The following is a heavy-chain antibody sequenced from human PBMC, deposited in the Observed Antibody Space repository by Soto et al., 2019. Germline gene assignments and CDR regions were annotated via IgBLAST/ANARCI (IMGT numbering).Heavy chain of an antibody. CDR1: GDSISSYY. D-gene: IGHD3-22*01. CDR3: ARHEAEYYYDSSGYYLDS. CDR2: IYYSGST. Sequence: SETLSLTCTVSGDSISSYYWSWIRQPPGKGLEWIGCIYYSGSTNYNPSLKSRVTISVDTSKNQFSLKLSSVTAADTAVYYCARHEAEYYYDSSGYYLDSWGQGTLVTVSS. V-gene: IGHV4-59*08. J-gene: IGHJ4*02.